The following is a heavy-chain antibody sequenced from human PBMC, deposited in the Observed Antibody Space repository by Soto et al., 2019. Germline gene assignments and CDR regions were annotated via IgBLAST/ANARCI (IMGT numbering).Heavy chain of an antibody. Sequence: SVKVSCKASAYTFTGYYMHWVRQAPGQGLEWMGWINPNSGGTNYAQKFQGWVTMTRDTSISTAYMELSRLRSDDTAVYYCARERIPMVRGNWFDPWGQGTLVTVSS. V-gene: IGHV1-2*04. CDR1: AYTFTGYY. J-gene: IGHJ5*02. CDR3: ARERIPMVRGNWFDP. CDR2: INPNSGGT. D-gene: IGHD3-10*01.